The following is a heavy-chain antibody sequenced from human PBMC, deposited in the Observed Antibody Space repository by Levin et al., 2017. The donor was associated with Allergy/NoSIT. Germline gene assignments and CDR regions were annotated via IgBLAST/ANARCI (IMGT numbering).Heavy chain of an antibody. CDR2: IYNSGST. D-gene: IGHD2-2*01. J-gene: IGHJ3*02. CDR1: GGSISSSSYY. V-gene: IGHV4-39*02. CDR3: ARDQGYCTSSSCHGMAFDI. Sequence: SETLSLTCTVSGGSISSSSYYWGWIRQPPGKGLEWIGNIYNSGSTYYNPSLKSRVTISVDTSKNQFSLKLSSVTAADAAVYYCARDQGYCTSSSCHGMAFDIWGQGTVVTVSS.